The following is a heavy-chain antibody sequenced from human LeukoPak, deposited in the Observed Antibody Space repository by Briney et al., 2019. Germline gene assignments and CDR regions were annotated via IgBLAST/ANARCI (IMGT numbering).Heavy chain of an antibody. CDR1: GGSFSGYY. V-gene: IGHV4-34*01. CDR2: INHSGST. Sequence: KPSGTLSLTCAVYGGSFSGYYWSWIRQPPGKGLEWIGEINHSGSTNYNPSLKSRVTISVDTSKNQFSLKLSSVTAADTAVYYCAREDIVVVRGGAHYYYGMDVWGQGTTVTVSS. D-gene: IGHD2-15*01. J-gene: IGHJ6*02. CDR3: AREDIVVVRGGAHYYYGMDV.